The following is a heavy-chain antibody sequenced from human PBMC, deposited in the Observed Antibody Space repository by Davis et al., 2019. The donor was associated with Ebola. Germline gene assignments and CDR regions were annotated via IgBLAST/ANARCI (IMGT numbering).Heavy chain of an antibody. V-gene: IGHV5-51*01. J-gene: IGHJ4*02. CDR2: IYPGDSDT. CDR3: ARRGDVDTAMAPLY. D-gene: IGHD5-18*01. Sequence: GESLKISCAASGFTFSSYAMHWVRQAPGKGLEWMGVIYPGDSDTRYSPSFQGQVTISADKSISTAYLQWSSLKASDTAMYYCARRGDVDTAMAPLYWGQGTLVTVSS. CDR1: GFTFSSYA.